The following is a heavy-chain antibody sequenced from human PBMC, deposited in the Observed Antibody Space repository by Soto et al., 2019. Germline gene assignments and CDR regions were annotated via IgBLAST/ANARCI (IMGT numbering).Heavy chain of an antibody. J-gene: IGHJ4*02. D-gene: IGHD6-25*01. CDR3: ARATAAAARGNFDY. CDR2: IIPISGTA. CDR1: GGTFSSYA. Sequence: QVQLVQSGAEVKKPGSSVKVSCKASGGTFSSYAISWVRQAPGHGLEWMGGIIPISGTANYAQKFQGRVTITADESTSTAYMEPSSMRSEDTAVYYCARATAAAARGNFDYWGQGTLVTVSS. V-gene: IGHV1-69*01.